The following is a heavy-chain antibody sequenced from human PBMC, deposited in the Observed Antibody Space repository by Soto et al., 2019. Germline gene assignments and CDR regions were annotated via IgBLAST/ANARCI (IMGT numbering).Heavy chain of an antibody. CDR3: AGLGHYGDHIYDY. J-gene: IGHJ4*02. CDR2: IDPSDSYT. Sequence: GESLKISCKGSGYSFTSYWISWVRQMPGKGLEWMGRIDPSDSYTNYSPSFQGHVTISADKSISTAYLQWNSLKASDTAMYYCAGLGHYGDHIYDYWGQGTLVTVSS. V-gene: IGHV5-10-1*01. D-gene: IGHD4-17*01. CDR1: GYSFTSYW.